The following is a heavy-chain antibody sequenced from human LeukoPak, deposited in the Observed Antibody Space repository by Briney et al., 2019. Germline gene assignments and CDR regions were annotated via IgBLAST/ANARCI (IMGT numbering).Heavy chain of an antibody. J-gene: IGHJ4*02. CDR2: ISGSGGST. V-gene: IGHV3-23*01. D-gene: IGHD3-22*01. CDR3: TRRTYDSSGYDY. Sequence: GGSLRLYCAASGFTFTTYAINWVRQAPGKGLEWVSAISGSGGSTYYADSVKGRFTISRDNSKNTLYPQMNSLRAEDTAVYYCTRRTYDSSGYDYWGQGTLVTVSS. CDR1: GFTFTTYA.